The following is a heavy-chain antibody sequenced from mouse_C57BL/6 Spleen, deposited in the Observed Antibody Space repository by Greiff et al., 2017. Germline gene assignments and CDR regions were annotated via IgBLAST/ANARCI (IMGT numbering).Heavy chain of an antibody. Sequence: EVMLVESGGGLVQPGGSLKLSCAASGFTFSDYYMYWVRQTPEKRLEWVAYISNGGGSTYYPDTVKGRFTISRDNAKNTLYLQMSRLKSEDTAMYYCARHGEYYGSSPYWYFDVWGTGTTVTVSS. V-gene: IGHV5-12*01. CDR1: GFTFSDYY. CDR2: ISNGGGST. CDR3: ARHGEYYGSSPYWYFDV. D-gene: IGHD1-1*01. J-gene: IGHJ1*03.